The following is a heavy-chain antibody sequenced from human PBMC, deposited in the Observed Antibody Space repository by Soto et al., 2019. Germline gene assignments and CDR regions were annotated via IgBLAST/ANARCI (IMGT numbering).Heavy chain of an antibody. Sequence: ASVKVSCKASGYTFTSYGISWVRQAPGQGLEWMGWISAYNGNTNYAQKLQGRVTMTTDTSTSTAYMELRSLRSDDTAVYYCARDWVEYSSSSTYYGMDVWGHGXTVTVYS. CDR1: GYTFTSYG. D-gene: IGHD6-6*01. CDR2: ISAYNGNT. J-gene: IGHJ6*02. CDR3: ARDWVEYSSSSTYYGMDV. V-gene: IGHV1-18*04.